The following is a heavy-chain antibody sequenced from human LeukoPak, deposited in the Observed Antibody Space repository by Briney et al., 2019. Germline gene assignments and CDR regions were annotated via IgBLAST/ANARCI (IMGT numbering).Heavy chain of an antibody. J-gene: IGHJ5*02. CDR1: GYTLTELS. CDR2: FDPEDGET. D-gene: IGHD3-10*01. V-gene: IGHV1-24*01. Sequence: ASVKVSYKVSGYTLTELSMHWVRQAPGKGLEWMGGFDPEDGETIYAQKFQGRVTMTEDTSTDTAYMELSSLRSEDTAVYYCATDGLWFGELGFDPWGQGTLVTVSS. CDR3: ATDGLWFGELGFDP.